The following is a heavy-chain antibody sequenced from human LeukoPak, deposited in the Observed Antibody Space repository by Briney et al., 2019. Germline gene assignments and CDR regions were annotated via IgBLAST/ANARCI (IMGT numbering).Heavy chain of an antibody. CDR1: GFTFSDYS. V-gene: IGHV3-48*01. CDR2: IGIDSGNT. Sequence: AGGSLRLSCAASGFTFSDYSMNWVRQAPGKGLEWISYIGIDSGNTNYADSVKGRFTIYGDKAKNSLYLQMNSLRVEDTAVYYCARGYKYAFDNWGQGTLVTVSS. J-gene: IGHJ4*02. D-gene: IGHD5-24*01. CDR3: ARGYKYAFDN.